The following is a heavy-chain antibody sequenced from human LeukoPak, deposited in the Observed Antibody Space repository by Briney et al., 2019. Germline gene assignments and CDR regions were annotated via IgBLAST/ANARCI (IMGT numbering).Heavy chain of an antibody. V-gene: IGHV3-21*01. J-gene: IGHJ3*02. CDR2: ISISSNYI. Sequence: GGSLRLSCEASGFTFSVYTMNWVRQAPGKGLEWVSSISISSNYIYYADSVKGRFTISRDNSKNTLYLQMNSLRAEDTAVYYCARDDDDAFDIWGQGTMVTVSS. CDR1: GFTFSVYT. CDR3: ARDDDDAFDI.